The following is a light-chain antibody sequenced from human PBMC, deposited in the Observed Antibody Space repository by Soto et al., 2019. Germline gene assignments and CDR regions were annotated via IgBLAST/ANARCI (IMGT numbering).Light chain of an antibody. J-gene: IGKJ1*01. CDR3: QQYGSSLPWT. CDR2: GAS. Sequence: EIVLTQSPGTLSLSLGERATLSCRASQSVSSNYCAWYQQTPGQAPRLLIYGASSRATGSPDRFSGSGSGTDFTLTIRRLEPEDFAVYYCQQYGSSLPWTFGQGTKVDIK. V-gene: IGKV3-20*01. CDR1: QSVSSNY.